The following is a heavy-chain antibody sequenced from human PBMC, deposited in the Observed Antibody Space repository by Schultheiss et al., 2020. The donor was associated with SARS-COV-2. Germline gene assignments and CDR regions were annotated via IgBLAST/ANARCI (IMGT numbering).Heavy chain of an antibody. Sequence: GGSLRLSCAASGFTFSNAWMSWVRQAPGKGLEWVAVISYDGSKKYYADSVKGRFSISRDNSKNTLYLQMNSLRAEDTAVYYCARDLDSSAWNGADTWGQGTLVTVSS. CDR1: GFTFSNAW. CDR3: ARDLDSSAWNGADT. D-gene: IGHD3-22*01. J-gene: IGHJ5*02. CDR2: ISYDGSKK. V-gene: IGHV3-30*03.